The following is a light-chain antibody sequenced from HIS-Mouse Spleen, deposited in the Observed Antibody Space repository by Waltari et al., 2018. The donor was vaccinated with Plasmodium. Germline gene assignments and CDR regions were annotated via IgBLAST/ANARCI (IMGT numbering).Light chain of an antibody. V-gene: IGKV3-15*01. Sequence: EIVMTQSPATLSVSPGERAPLSCRASPSVSSNLAWYQPKPGQAPRLLIYGASTRATGIPARFSGSGSGTEFTLTISSRQSEDFAVYYCQQYNNWSFTFGPGTKVDIK. J-gene: IGKJ3*01. CDR2: GAS. CDR1: PSVSSN. CDR3: QQYNNWSFT.